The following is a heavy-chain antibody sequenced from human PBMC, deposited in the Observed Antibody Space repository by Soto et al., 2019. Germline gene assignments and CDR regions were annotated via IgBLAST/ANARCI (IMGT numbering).Heavy chain of an antibody. CDR2: IYYSGST. Sequence: QVQLQESGPGLVKPSQTLSLTCTVSGGSISSGGYYWRWIRQHPGKGLEWIGYIYYSGSTYYNPSLKSRVTISVDTSKNQFSLKLSSVTAADTAVYYWAREYGDYVGYYGMDVWGQGTTVTVSS. D-gene: IGHD4-17*01. CDR1: GGSISSGGYY. V-gene: IGHV4-31*03. J-gene: IGHJ6*02. CDR3: AREYGDYVGYYGMDV.